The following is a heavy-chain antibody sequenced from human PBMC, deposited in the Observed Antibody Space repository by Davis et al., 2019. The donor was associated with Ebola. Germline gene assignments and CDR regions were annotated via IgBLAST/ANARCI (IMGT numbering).Heavy chain of an antibody. CDR3: ARTAVTNSFYFDY. D-gene: IGHD2-8*01. Sequence: MPSETLSLTCTVSGDFISTYYWSWLRQPPGKGLEWIGYIYSSGTTNYNPSLKSRVTFSVDTSKNHFSLRLNSVTPADTAVYYCARTAVTNSFYFDYWGQGTLVTVSS. CDR2: IYSSGTT. J-gene: IGHJ4*02. V-gene: IGHV4-59*01. CDR1: GDFISTYY.